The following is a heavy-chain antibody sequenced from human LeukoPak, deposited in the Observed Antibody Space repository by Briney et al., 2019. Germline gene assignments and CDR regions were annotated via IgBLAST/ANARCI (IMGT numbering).Heavy chain of an antibody. CDR2: INQDGRHR. D-gene: IGHD1-26*01. CDR1: GGSFSGYY. J-gene: IGHJ5*02. V-gene: IGHV3-7*01. Sequence: ETLSLTCAVYGGSFSGYYWSWIRQPPGKGLEWVANINQDGRHRYFVNSVEGRFSISRDNAKNSLYLQIDSLRADDTAVYYCARGGRGWFDPWGQGTLVTVSS. CDR3: ARGGRGWFDP.